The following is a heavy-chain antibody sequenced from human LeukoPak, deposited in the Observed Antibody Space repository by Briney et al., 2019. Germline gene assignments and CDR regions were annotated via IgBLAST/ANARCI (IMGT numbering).Heavy chain of an antibody. CDR1: GFTFSSYA. CDR3: AKDIGPAAIFLPDY. CDR2: ISYDGSNK. Sequence: PGRSLRLSCAASGFTFSSYAMHWVRQAPGKGLEWVAVISYDGSNKYYADSVKGRFTISRDNAKNSLYLQMNSLRAEDTALYYCAKDIGPAAIFLPDYWGQGTLVTVSS. D-gene: IGHD2-2*01. J-gene: IGHJ4*02. V-gene: IGHV3-30*04.